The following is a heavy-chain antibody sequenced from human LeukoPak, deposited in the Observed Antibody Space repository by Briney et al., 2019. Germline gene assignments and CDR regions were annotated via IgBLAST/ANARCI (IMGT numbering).Heavy chain of an antibody. CDR2: IYTSGST. D-gene: IGHD3-22*01. V-gene: IGHV4-4*02. CDR3: ARPPHYYDTSGYSV. CDR1: GGSISSSNW. Sequence: SETLSLTCAVSGGSISSSNWWSWVRQPPGKGLEWIGRIYTSGSTNYNPSLKSRVTMSVDTSKNQFSLKLSSVTAADTAVYYCARPPHYYDTSGYSVWGEGTLVTVSS. J-gene: IGHJ4*02.